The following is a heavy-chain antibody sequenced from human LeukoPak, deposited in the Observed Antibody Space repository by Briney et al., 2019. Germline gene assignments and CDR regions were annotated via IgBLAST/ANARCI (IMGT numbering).Heavy chain of an antibody. Sequence: SETLSLTCTVSGGSISSSSYYWGWIRQPPGKGLEWIGSIYYSGSTYYNPSLKSRVTISVDTSKNQFSLKLSSVTAADTAVYYCARHKYCSSTSCYTGYFDYWGQGTLVTVSS. CDR1: GGSISSSSYY. J-gene: IGHJ4*02. CDR3: ARHKYCSSTSCYTGYFDY. D-gene: IGHD2-2*02. V-gene: IGHV4-39*01. CDR2: IYYSGST.